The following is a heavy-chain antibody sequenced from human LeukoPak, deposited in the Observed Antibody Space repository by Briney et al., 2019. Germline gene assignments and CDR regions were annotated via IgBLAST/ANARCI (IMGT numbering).Heavy chain of an antibody. CDR1: GGSISGGGYS. D-gene: IGHD2-15*01. V-gene: IGHV4-30-2*01. J-gene: IGHJ4*02. CDR2: IYHNGST. CDR3: AREGRGCSGGSCYSLGFDY. Sequence: SETLSLTCAVSGGSISGGGYSWSWIRQPPGKGLEWIGYIYHNGSTYYNPSLKSRVTISVDRSKNQFSLKLSSVTAADTAVYYCAREGRGCSGGSCYSLGFDYWGQGTLVTVSS.